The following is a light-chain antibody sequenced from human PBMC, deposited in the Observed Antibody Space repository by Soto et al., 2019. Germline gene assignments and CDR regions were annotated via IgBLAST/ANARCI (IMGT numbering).Light chain of an antibody. CDR1: HSLYSL. V-gene: IGKV1-5*01. CDR3: QQYNSYSSWT. CDR2: DAS. J-gene: IGKJ1*01. Sequence: DIQMTQSPSTLSASVGDRVTITFRSSHSLYSLLAWYQQKLVRVPKLLIYDASTLESGVPSRFSGSGSGTEFTLTISSLQTDDFATYYCQQYNSYSSWTFGQGTKVDI.